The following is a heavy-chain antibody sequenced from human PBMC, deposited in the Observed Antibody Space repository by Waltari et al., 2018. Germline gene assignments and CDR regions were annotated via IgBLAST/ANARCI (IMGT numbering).Heavy chain of an antibody. CDR1: GYTFTDYY. V-gene: IGHV1-69-2*01. CDR3: ATRQLVGFVGLDYYMDV. CDR2: VDPEDGET. Sequence: EVQLVQSGAEVKKPGATVKISCKASGYTFTDYYMHWVQQAPGKGLEWMGRVDPEDGETIYAEKFQGRVTITADTSTDTAYMELSSLRSEDTAVYYCATRQLVGFVGLDYYMDVWGKGTTVTVSS. D-gene: IGHD6-13*01. J-gene: IGHJ6*03.